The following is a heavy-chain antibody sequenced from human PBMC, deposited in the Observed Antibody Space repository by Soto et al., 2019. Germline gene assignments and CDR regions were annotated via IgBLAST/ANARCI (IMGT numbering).Heavy chain of an antibody. V-gene: IGHV3-21*06. J-gene: IGHJ4*02. CDR3: ARESEDLTSNFDY. CDR1: WFTFTRYS. Sequence: GSLRLSCAASWFTFTRYSMNWVRQSPGKGLEWVSSISSTTNYIYYGDSMKGRFTISRDNAKNSLYLEMNSLRAEDTAVYYCARESEDLTSNFDYWGQGTLVTVSS. CDR2: ISSTTNYI.